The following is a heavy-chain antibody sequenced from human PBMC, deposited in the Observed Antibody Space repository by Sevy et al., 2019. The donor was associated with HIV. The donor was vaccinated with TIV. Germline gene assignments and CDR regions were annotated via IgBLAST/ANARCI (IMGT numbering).Heavy chain of an antibody. J-gene: IGHJ6*02. D-gene: IGHD2-2*01. V-gene: IGHV3-30*18. CDR2: ISYDGSNK. CDR3: AKEYRYCSSTSCSRYYYGMDV. CDR1: GFTFSSYG. Sequence: GGSLRLSCAASGFTFSSYGMHWVRQAPGKGLEWVAVISYDGSNKYYADSVKGRFTISRDNSKNTLYLQMNSLRAEDTAVYYCAKEYRYCSSTSCSRYYYGMDVWGQGTTVTVSS.